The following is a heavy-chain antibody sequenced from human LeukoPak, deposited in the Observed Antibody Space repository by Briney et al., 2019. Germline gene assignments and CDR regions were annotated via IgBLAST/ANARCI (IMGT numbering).Heavy chain of an antibody. CDR1: GFTFDDYA. Sequence: GGSLRLSCAASGFTFDDYAMHWVRQAPGKGLEWVSLISGDGGSTYYADSVKGRFTISRDNGKYSLYLQMNSLRTEDTALYYCAKLSYGVDTAMENWFDPWGQGTLVTVSS. D-gene: IGHD5-18*01. V-gene: IGHV3-43*02. CDR2: ISGDGGST. CDR3: AKLSYGVDTAMENWFDP. J-gene: IGHJ5*02.